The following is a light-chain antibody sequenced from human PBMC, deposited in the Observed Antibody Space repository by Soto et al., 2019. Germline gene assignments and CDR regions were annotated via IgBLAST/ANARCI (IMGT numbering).Light chain of an antibody. CDR2: TTN. V-gene: IGLV1-44*01. CDR1: SSNIGTSS. J-gene: IGLJ1*01. CDR3: AAWDDSLNGHV. Sequence: VLTQAHSASRTPGERVSISCSGSSSNIGTSSVHWFQQLPGTAPKLLISTTNQRPSGVPERFSGSKSSTSASLAISGLQSEDEADYYCAAWDDSLNGHVFGTGTKVTVL.